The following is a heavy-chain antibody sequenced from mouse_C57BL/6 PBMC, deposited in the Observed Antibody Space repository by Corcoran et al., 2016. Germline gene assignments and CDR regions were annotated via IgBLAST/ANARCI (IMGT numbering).Heavy chain of an antibody. CDR3: AREGFYDGYYSAY. J-gene: IGHJ3*01. CDR2: ISYDGSN. CDR1: GYSITSGYY. V-gene: IGHV3-6*01. Sequence: DVQFQESGPGLVKPSQSLSLTCAVTGYSITSGYYWNCIRQFPGNKLERMGYISYDGSNNYNPSLKNGISITRDTSKNQFFLKLNSVTTEDTAIYYCAREGFYDGYYSAYWGQGTLVTVSA. D-gene: IGHD2-3*01.